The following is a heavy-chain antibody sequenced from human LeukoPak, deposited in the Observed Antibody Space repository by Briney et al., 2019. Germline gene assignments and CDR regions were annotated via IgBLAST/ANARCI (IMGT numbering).Heavy chain of an antibody. Sequence: QPGGSLRLSCAASGFTFSSYAMHWVRQAPGKGLEWVAVISYDGSNKYYADSVKGRFTISRDNSKNTLYLQMNSLRAEDTAVYYCARLLYYMSEYYYYYMDVWGKGTTVTVSS. J-gene: IGHJ6*03. CDR3: ARLLYYMSEYYYYYMDV. D-gene: IGHD3-10*01. V-gene: IGHV3-30-3*01. CDR1: GFTFSSYA. CDR2: ISYDGSNK.